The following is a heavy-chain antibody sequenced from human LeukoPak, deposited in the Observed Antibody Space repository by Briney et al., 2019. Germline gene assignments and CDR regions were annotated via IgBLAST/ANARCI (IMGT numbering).Heavy chain of an antibody. V-gene: IGHV3-21*06. CDR2: ISSSSSYI. CDR1: GFTFSSYT. D-gene: IGHD3-9*01. J-gene: IGHJ3*02. Sequence: KPGGSLRLSCAASGFTFSSYTMNWVRQAPGKGLEWVSSISSSSSYIYYADSVKGRFTISRDNAKSLLYLQMNSLRAEDTAVYYCARDTYDILTGYYKWAFDIWGQGTMVTVSS. CDR3: ARDTYDILTGYYKWAFDI.